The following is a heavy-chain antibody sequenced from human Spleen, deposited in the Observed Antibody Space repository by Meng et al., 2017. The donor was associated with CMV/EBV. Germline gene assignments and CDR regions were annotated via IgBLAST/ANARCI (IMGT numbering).Heavy chain of an antibody. Sequence: LSLTCAASGFSVTDNYMGWARQAPGKGPEWVSVMYSGGSTYYADSVKGRFTISRDNSKNTLYLQMNSPRAQDTAVYYCTRQYSNYDYWGQGTLVTVSS. V-gene: IGHV3-66*04. CDR2: MYSGGST. CDR1: GFSVTDNY. J-gene: IGHJ4*02. D-gene: IGHD4-11*01. CDR3: TRQYSNYDY.